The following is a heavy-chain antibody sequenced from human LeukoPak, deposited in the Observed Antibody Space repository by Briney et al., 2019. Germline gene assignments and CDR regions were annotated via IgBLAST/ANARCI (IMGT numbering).Heavy chain of an antibody. D-gene: IGHD1-26*01. Sequence: GGSLRLSCAASGFTVSSNYMSCVRQAPGKGLEWVSVIYSGGSTYYADSVKGRFTISRDNSKNTLYLQMNSLRAEDTAVYYCARLGASRRYFDYWGQGTLVTVSS. J-gene: IGHJ4*02. CDR3: ARLGASRRYFDY. V-gene: IGHV3-53*01. CDR2: IYSGGST. CDR1: GFTVSSNY.